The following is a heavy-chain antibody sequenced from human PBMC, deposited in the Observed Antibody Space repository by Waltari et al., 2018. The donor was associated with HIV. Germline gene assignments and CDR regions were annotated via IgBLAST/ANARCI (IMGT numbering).Heavy chain of an antibody. D-gene: IGHD6-19*01. CDR2: ISWNSGST. Sequence: EVQLVESGGGLVQPGRSLRLSCAASGFTFDDYAMHWVGQAPGKGLEWVSGISWNSGSTGYADSVKGRFTISRDNAKNSLYLQMNSLRAEDTALYYCAKDTHSSGWYGELVYWGQGTLVTVSS. V-gene: IGHV3-9*01. J-gene: IGHJ4*02. CDR3: AKDTHSSGWYGELVY. CDR1: GFTFDDYA.